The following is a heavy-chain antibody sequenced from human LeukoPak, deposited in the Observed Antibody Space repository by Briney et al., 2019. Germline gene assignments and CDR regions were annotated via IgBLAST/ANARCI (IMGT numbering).Heavy chain of an antibody. V-gene: IGHV4-34*01. CDR2: INHSGST. D-gene: IGHD6-19*01. J-gene: IGHJ4*02. CDR1: GGSFSGYY. CDR3: ARGRAEAVAGNSVDY. Sequence: SETLSLTCAVYGGSFSGYYWSWIRQPPGKGLEWIGEINHSGSTNYNPSLKSRVTISVDTSKNQFSLKLSSVTAADTAVYYCARGRAEAVAGNSVDYWGQGTLVTVSS.